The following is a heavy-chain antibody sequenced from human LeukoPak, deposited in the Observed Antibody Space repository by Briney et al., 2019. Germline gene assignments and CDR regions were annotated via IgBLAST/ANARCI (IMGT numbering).Heavy chain of an antibody. CDR1: GFTFSSYW. D-gene: IGHD3-22*01. CDR3: ARDPGGEYYYDSSGYLDY. Sequence: GGSLRLSCAASGFTFSSYWMHWVRQAPGKGLVWVSRINSDGSSTSYADSVKGRFTISRDNAKNTLYLQMNRLRAEDTAVYYCARDPGGEYYYDSSGYLDYWGQGTLVTVSS. J-gene: IGHJ4*02. CDR2: INSDGSST. V-gene: IGHV3-74*01.